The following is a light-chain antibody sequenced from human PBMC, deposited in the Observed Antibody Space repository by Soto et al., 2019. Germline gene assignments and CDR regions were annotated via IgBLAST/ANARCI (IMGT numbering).Light chain of an antibody. CDR1: QGMTRTY. V-gene: IGKV3-20*01. CDR3: HQYDNAPQT. J-gene: IGKJ2*01. Sequence: EIVLMQSPGTLSLSPGERATVSCRASQGMTRTYIAWYQKKPGQAPRLLIYAASIRAPGIPDKFSGTGSGTDYSLTIDRLEPEDSAVYYCHQYDNAPQTFGQGTKVDIK. CDR2: AAS.